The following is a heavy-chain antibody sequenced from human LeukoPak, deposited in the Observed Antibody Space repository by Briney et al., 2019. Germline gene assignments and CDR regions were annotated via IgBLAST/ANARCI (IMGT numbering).Heavy chain of an antibody. CDR2: INPNSGGT. J-gene: IGHJ4*02. CDR1: GYTFTGYY. Sequence: SVKVSFKGSGYTFTGYYMHWVRQAPGQGLEWMGWINPNSGGTNYAQKFQGRVTMTRDTSISTACMELSRLRSDDTAVYYCARDWYDILTGYDIEKDYWGQGTLVTVSS. D-gene: IGHD3-9*01. CDR3: ARDWYDILTGYDIEKDY. V-gene: IGHV1-2*02.